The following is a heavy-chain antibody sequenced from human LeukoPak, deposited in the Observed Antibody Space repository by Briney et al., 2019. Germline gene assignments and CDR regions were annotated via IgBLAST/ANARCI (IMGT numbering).Heavy chain of an antibody. V-gene: IGHV1-8*01. D-gene: IGHD2-15*01. CDR3: ARRTRELGYCSGGSCYQDAFDI. CDR1: GYTFTSYD. Sequence: ASVKVSCKASGYTFTSYDINWVRQATGQGLEWMGWMNPNSGNTGYAQKFQGRVTMIRNTSISTAYMELSSLRSEDTAVYYCARRTRELGYCSGGSCYQDAFDIWGQGTMVTVSS. CDR2: MNPNSGNT. J-gene: IGHJ3*02.